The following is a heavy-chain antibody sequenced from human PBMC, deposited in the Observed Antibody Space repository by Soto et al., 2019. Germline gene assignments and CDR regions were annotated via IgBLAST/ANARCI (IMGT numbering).Heavy chain of an antibody. CDR3: ARDTGYSSSWYISNYYYYGMDV. D-gene: IGHD6-13*01. Sequence: PGGSLRLSCAASGFTFSSYGMHWVRQAPGKGLEWVAVIWYDGSNKYYADSVKGRFTISRDNSKNTLYLQMNSLRAEDTAVYYCARDTGYSSSWYISNYYYYGMDVWGQGTTVTVSS. J-gene: IGHJ6*02. V-gene: IGHV3-33*01. CDR1: GFTFSSYG. CDR2: IWYDGSNK.